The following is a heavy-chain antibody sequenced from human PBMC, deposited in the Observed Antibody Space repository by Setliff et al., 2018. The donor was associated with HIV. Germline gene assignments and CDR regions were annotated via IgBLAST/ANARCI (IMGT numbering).Heavy chain of an antibody. CDR3: ASRAYDSSGYYFGWFDP. D-gene: IGHD3-22*01. CDR2: ISSSGSTI. V-gene: IGHV3-11*01. Sequence: PGGSLRLSCAASGFIFSSYAMSWIRQAPGKGLEWVSYISSSGSTIYYADSVKGLFTISRDNAKNSLYLQMNSLRAEDTAVYYCASRAYDSSGYYFGWFDPWGQGTLVTVSS. CDR1: GFIFSSYA. J-gene: IGHJ5*02.